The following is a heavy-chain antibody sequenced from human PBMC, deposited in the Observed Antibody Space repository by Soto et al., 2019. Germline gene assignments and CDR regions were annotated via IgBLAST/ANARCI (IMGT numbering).Heavy chain of an antibody. CDR3: ARGHERITIFGVVIIPHYYSYYYGMDV. Sequence: SVKVSCKASGGTFSSYAISWVRQAPGQGLEWMGGIIPIFGTANYAQKFQGRVTITADESTSTAYMELSSLRSEDTAVYYCARGHERITIFGVVIIPHYYSYYYGMDVWGQGTTVTVSS. V-gene: IGHV1-69*13. J-gene: IGHJ6*01. CDR2: IIPIFGTA. CDR1: GGTFSSYA. D-gene: IGHD3-3*01.